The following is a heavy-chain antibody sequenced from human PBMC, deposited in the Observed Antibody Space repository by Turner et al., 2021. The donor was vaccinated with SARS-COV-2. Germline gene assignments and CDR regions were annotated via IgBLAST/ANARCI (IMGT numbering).Heavy chain of an antibody. V-gene: IGHV3-49*04. CDR1: GFIFGDFD. Sequence: EVQLVESGGDLVQPGRSLRLSCTTSGFIFGDFDMSWVRQAPGKGLEWGGFIRRKGFGGATEYAASVKGRFTISRDDSKNTLYLQMNSLKTEDTAVYYCTTHSAPDYWGQGTLVTVSS. CDR2: IRRKGFGGAT. D-gene: IGHD6-13*01. J-gene: IGHJ4*02. CDR3: TTHSAPDY.